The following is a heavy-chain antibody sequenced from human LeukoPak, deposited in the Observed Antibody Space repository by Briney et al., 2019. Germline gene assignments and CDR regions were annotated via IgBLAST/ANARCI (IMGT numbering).Heavy chain of an antibody. D-gene: IGHD3-10*02. J-gene: IGHJ5*02. V-gene: IGHV4-4*07. CDR2: IYTSGST. CDR1: GGSISSYY. CDR3: ARVIFTMSGNWFDP. Sequence: SETLSLTCTVSGGSISSYYWSWIRQPAGKGLEWIGRIYTSGSTNYNPSLKSRVTMSVDTSKNQFSLKLSSVTAADTAVYYCARVIFTMSGNWFDPWGQGTLVTVSS.